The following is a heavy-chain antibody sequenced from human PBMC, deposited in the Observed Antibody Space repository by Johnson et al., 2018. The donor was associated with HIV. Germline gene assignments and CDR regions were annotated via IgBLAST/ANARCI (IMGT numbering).Heavy chain of an antibody. CDR2: IGTAGDT. CDR3: AKVRSSSWYDAFDI. D-gene: IGHD6-13*01. V-gene: IGHV3-13*01. J-gene: IGHJ3*02. Sequence: VLLLESGGGVVQPGRSLRLSCAASGFTFSSYDMHWVRQATGKGLEWVSAIGTAGDTYYPGSVKGRFTISRDNSKNTLYLQMNSLRIEDTAVYYCAKVRSSSWYDAFDIWGQGTMVTVSS. CDR1: GFTFSSYD.